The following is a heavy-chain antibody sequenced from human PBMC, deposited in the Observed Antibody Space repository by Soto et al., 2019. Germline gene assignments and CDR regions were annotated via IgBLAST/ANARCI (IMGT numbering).Heavy chain of an antibody. V-gene: IGHV3-9*03. CDR1: GFTFDDNA. CDR3: AISQDRGGRTTFIY. CDR2: IIWKSDI. D-gene: IGHD3-16*01. J-gene: IGHJ4*02. Sequence: PLRPSCAVSGFTFDDNAMHWVRQAPEKGLEWVSGIIWKSDIAYAASVKGRITISRDNAENSLYLRMNSLRAEDMDLYYCAISQDRGGRTTFIYWGQGTQVTVSS.